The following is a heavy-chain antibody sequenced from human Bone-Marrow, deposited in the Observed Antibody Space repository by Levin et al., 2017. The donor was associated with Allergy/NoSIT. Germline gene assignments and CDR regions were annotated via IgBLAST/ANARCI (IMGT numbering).Heavy chain of an antibody. V-gene: IGHV4-59*08. J-gene: IGHJ4*02. CDR1: GVPVSTYY. Sequence: SETLSLTCTVSGVPVSTYYWTWIRQPPGKELESLGYISYSGSTVYNPSLKSRVTISVDTSQNRISLELSSVTAADTAVYYCAGDNHNSAWYYYWGQGALVTVSA. D-gene: IGHD6-19*01. CDR2: ISYSGST. CDR3: AGDNHNSAWYYY.